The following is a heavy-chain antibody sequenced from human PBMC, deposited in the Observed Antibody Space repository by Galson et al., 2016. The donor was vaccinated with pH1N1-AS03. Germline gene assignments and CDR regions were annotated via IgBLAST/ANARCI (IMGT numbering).Heavy chain of an antibody. D-gene: IGHD6-13*01. CDR3: ARGPVSYSNYWFPPPDY. J-gene: IGHJ4*02. V-gene: IGHV3-64*01. Sequence: SLRLSYAASGFTFSSYAMHWVRQAPGKGLEYVSAISGNGYSTYYANSVKGRFTISRDNSKSTLFLQMGSLRPEDRAVYYCARGPVSYSNYWFPPPDYWGQGTLVTVSS. CDR1: GFTFSSYA. CDR2: ISGNGYST.